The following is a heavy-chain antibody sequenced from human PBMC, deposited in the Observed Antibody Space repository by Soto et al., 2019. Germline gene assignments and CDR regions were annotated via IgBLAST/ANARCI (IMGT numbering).Heavy chain of an antibody. V-gene: IGHV2-5*01. CDR2: IFWNDDK. CDR3: AYSSFALRHYHWLLIRFDH. CDR1: GFSLNPRGVG. Sequence: SCPTLVNPTQTLTLTCTFSGFSLNPRGVGVGWIRQPPGEALEWLAVIFWNDDKRYSPSLKTRLTITKDTSKNQVTLTMTNMDPVDTATYYCAYSSFALRHYHWLLIRFDHWGQGALVTVSS. J-gene: IGHJ4*02. D-gene: IGHD3-9*01.